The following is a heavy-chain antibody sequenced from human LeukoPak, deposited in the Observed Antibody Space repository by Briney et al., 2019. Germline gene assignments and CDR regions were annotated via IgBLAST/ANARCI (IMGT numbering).Heavy chain of an antibody. D-gene: IGHD3-22*01. Sequence: ASVKVSCMASGYTFTGSYIQSVRHTPGPSLEWMGRINPNSGGTQYAQKFQGRVTMTRDTSISTAYMELSGLRSDDTAVDYCAGGFWVEYSDSSGYLDYWGQGTLVTVSS. CDR2: INPNSGGT. CDR1: GYTFTGSY. J-gene: IGHJ4*02. CDR3: AGGFWVEYSDSSGYLDY. V-gene: IGHV1-2*06.